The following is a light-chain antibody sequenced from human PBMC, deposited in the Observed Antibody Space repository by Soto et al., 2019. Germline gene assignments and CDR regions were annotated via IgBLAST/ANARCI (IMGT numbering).Light chain of an antibody. CDR1: QSISNW. CDR2: DAS. CDR3: QQYNSYSRT. J-gene: IGKJ1*01. Sequence: DIQMTQSPSTLSASVGDRVTITCRASQSISNWLAWYQQKPGKAPKLLIYDASILESGVPSRFSGSGYGTEFTLTISILQPDDFATYYCQQYNSYSRTFGQGTKVEIK. V-gene: IGKV1-5*01.